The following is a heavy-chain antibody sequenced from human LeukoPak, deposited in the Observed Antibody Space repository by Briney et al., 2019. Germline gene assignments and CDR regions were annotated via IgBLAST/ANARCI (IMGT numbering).Heavy chain of an antibody. CDR1: GFTVSSNY. CDR3: AREVGS. J-gene: IGHJ5*02. V-gene: IGHV3-66*01. D-gene: IGHD1-26*01. Sequence: GGSLRLSCAASGFTVSSNYISWVRQAPGTGLKWVSVIYASGSSYYADSVKGRFSVSRDNSKNPVYLQMNTLRVEDTAVYYCAREVGSWGQGTLVTVSS. CDR2: IYASGSS.